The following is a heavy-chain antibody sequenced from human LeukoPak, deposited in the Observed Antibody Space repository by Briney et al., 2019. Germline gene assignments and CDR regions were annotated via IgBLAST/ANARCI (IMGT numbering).Heavy chain of an antibody. CDR3: ARGPSSYYDFWSGYHGLYYYYYYYMDV. D-gene: IGHD3-3*01. CDR1: GYSISSGYY. V-gene: IGHV4-38-2*02. Sequence: SETLSLTCTVSGYSISSGYYWGWIRQPPGKGLEWIGSIYYSGSTYYNPSLKSRVTISVDTSKNQFSLKLSSVTAADTAVYYCARGPSSYYDFWSGYHGLYYYYYYYMDVWGKGTTVTVSS. J-gene: IGHJ6*03. CDR2: IYYSGST.